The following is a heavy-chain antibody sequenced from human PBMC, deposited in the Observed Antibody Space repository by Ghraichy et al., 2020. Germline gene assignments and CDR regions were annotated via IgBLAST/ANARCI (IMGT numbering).Heavy chain of an antibody. V-gene: IGHV3-20*04. CDR2: LNWNGGNT. Sequence: GGSLRLSCAASGFTFDDYGMSWVRQAPGKGLEWVSGLNWNGGNTGYADSVKGRFTISRDNAMNSLYLQMNSPRAEDTALYYCARGGYCSSTSCLPYYYYYMDVWGEGTTVIVSS. CDR3: ARGGYCSSTSCLPYYYYYMDV. J-gene: IGHJ6*03. CDR1: GFTFDDYG. D-gene: IGHD2-2*01.